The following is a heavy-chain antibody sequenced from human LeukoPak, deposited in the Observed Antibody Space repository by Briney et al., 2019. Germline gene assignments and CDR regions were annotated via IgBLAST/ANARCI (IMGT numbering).Heavy chain of an antibody. CDR3: ARGSHSSSWYPYYFDY. CDR2: FDPEDGET. V-gene: IGHV1-24*01. Sequence: ASVKVSCKVSGYTLTELSMHWVRQATGKGLEWMGGFDPEDGETIYAQKFQVRVTMTEDTSTHTAYMGPSSLRSEDTAVYYCARGSHSSSWYPYYFDYWGQGTLVTVSS. D-gene: IGHD6-13*01. CDR1: GYTLTELS. J-gene: IGHJ4*02.